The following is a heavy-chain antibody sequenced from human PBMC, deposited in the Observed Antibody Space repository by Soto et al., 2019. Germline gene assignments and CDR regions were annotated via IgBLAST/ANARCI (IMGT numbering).Heavy chain of an antibody. D-gene: IGHD2-8*01. CDR2: IYYDGKNE. CDR1: GFTFSSYG. CDR3: ARPPYEGYCTDSVCHRFDY. J-gene: IGHJ4*02. V-gene: IGHV3-30*04. Sequence: QVQLVESGGGVVQPGRSLRLSCAASGFTFSSYGMHWVRQAPGKGLERVAYIYYDGKNEHYAESVKGRFTISRDNSKITLYLQMNSLRAEDTAVYYCARPPYEGYCTDSVCHRFDYWGQGTLVTVSS.